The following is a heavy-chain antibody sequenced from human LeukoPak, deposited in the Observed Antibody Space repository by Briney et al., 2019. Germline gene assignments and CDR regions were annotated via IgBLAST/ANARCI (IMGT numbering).Heavy chain of an antibody. V-gene: IGHV3-33*01. CDR3: AGGSQWLVF. Sequence: PGRSLGLSCAASGFTFSSYGMHWVRQAPGKGLEWVAVIWYDGSNKYYADSVKGRFTISRDNSKNTLYLQMNSLRAEDTAVYYCAGGSQWLVFWGQGTLVTVSS. J-gene: IGHJ4*02. CDR2: IWYDGSNK. CDR1: GFTFSSYG. D-gene: IGHD6-19*01.